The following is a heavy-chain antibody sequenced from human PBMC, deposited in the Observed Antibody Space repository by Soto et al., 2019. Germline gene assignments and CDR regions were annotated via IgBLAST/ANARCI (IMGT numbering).Heavy chain of an antibody. CDR3: ARGGVYGGDHYYTGMDV. V-gene: IGHV1-45*02. D-gene: IGHD3-3*01. Sequence: SVEVSCKASGYTFTYCSLRWLQQAPGQRLERMRWITLYNGNINYAKKFQSRVNINRDLSLRTAYIELRSLRTEDSAVFYCARGGVYGGDHYYTGMDVWGQGTTVTVSS. CDR2: ITLYNGNI. CDR1: GYTFTYCS. J-gene: IGHJ6*02.